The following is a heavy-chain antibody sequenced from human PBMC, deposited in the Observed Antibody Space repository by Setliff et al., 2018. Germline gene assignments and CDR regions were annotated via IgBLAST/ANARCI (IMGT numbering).Heavy chain of an antibody. J-gene: IGHJ6*02. D-gene: IGHD5-12*01. CDR2: INAGNGNT. CDR3: ARDPASSGYDTYYYYYYGMDV. Sequence: ASVKVSCKASGYTFTSYGFSWVRQAPGQRLEWMGWINAGNGNTKYSQKFQGRVTITRDTSASTAYMELSSLRSEDTAVYYCARDPASSGYDTYYYYYYGMDVWGQGTTVTVSS. V-gene: IGHV1-3*01. CDR1: GYTFTSYG.